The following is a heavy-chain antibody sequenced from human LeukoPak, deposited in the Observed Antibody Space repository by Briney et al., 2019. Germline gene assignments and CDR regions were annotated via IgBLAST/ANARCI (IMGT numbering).Heavy chain of an antibody. CDR3: AIRGEDDSSGSRTDY. D-gene: IGHD3-22*01. Sequence: GSLSLSCAASGFPFGSNYMSWARQAPGKGLEGVSVIYSGGSTYYADSVKGRFTISRDNSKNTLYLQMNSLRAEDTAVYYCAIRGEDDSSGSRTDYWGQGTLVTVSS. J-gene: IGHJ4*02. V-gene: IGHV3-53*01. CDR2: IYSGGST. CDR1: GFPFGSNY.